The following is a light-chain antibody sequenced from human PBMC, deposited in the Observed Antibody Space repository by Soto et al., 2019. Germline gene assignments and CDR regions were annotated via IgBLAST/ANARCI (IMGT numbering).Light chain of an antibody. CDR2: EVS. CDR3: SSYTSSSAV. V-gene: IGLV2-14*01. Sequence: QSALTQPASVSGSPGQSITISCTGTSIDVGGYNYVSWDQQHPGKAPKLMIYEVSNRPPGVSNRFSGSKSGNTASLTISGLQAEDEADYYCSSYTSSSAVFGGGTKLTVL. J-gene: IGLJ3*02. CDR1: SIDVGGYNY.